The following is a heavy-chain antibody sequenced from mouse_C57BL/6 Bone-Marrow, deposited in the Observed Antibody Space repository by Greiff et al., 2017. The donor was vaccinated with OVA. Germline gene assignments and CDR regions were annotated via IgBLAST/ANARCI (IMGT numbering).Heavy chain of an antibody. D-gene: IGHD2-3*01. CDR1: GYSFTGYY. CDR2: INPSTGGT. Sequence: EVQLQQSGPELVKPEASVKISCKASGYSFTGYYMNWVKQSPEKSLEWIGEINPSTGGTTYNQKFKAKATLTVDKSSSTAYMQRKSLTSEDSAVYDCARYDGYYVAYWGQGTLVTVSA. V-gene: IGHV1-42*01. J-gene: IGHJ3*01. CDR3: ARYDGYYVAY.